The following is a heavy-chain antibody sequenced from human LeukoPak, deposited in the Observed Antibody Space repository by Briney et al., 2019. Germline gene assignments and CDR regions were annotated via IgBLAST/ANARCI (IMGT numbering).Heavy chain of an antibody. CDR1: GFTFSTYA. CDR2: ISTSGGSR. Sequence: PGGSLRLSCAASGFTFSTYAMSWVRQAPGKGLEWVSGISTSGGSRYFADSVRGRFTISRDNSKNTLYLQMNSLRAEDTAVYYCAKERSGGWPFDYWGHGTLVTVSS. V-gene: IGHV3-23*01. J-gene: IGHJ4*01. CDR3: AKERSGGWPFDY. D-gene: IGHD6-19*01.